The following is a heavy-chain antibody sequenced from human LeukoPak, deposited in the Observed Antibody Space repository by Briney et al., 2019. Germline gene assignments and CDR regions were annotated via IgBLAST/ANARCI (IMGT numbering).Heavy chain of an antibody. V-gene: IGHV1-8*01. CDR1: GYTFTSYD. Sequence: ASVKVSCKASGYTFTSYDINWVRQATGQGLEWMGWMNPNSGNTGYAQKFQGRVTMTRNTSISTAYMELSSLRSEDTAVYYCARGQSRYFDWLLPINWLDPWGQGTLVTVSS. CDR2: MNPNSGNT. J-gene: IGHJ5*02. D-gene: IGHD3-9*01. CDR3: ARGQSRYFDWLLPINWLDP.